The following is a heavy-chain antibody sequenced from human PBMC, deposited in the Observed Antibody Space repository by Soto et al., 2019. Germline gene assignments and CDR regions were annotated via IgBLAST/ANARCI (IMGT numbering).Heavy chain of an antibody. CDR1: GYTFTSYA. J-gene: IGHJ4*02. Sequence: QVQLVQSGAEVKKPGASVKVSCKASGYTFTSYAMHWVRQAPGQRLEWMGRINAGNGNTKYSQKFQGRVTITRDTSASTDYMELSSLRSEDTAVYYCARDPGYSYGYNWGQGTLVTVSS. D-gene: IGHD5-18*01. V-gene: IGHV1-3*01. CDR3: ARDPGYSYGYN. CDR2: INAGNGNT.